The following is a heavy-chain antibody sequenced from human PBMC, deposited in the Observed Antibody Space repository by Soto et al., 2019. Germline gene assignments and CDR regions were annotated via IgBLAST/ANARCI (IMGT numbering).Heavy chain of an antibody. Sequence: ASVKVSCKASGYTFTSYGISWVRQAPGQGLEGMGWISADNGNTNYAQKLQGRVTMTTDTPTSTAYMELRSLRSDDTAVYYCARVGLDSSSWYSDAFDIWGQGTMVTVSS. V-gene: IGHV1-18*01. J-gene: IGHJ3*02. CDR2: ISADNGNT. CDR3: ARVGLDSSSWYSDAFDI. D-gene: IGHD6-13*01. CDR1: GYTFTSYG.